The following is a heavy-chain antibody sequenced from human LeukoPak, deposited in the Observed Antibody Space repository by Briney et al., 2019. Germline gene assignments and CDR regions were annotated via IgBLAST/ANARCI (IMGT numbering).Heavy chain of an antibody. CDR3: ARDEDTAMVKRFDY. CDR2: ISAYNGNT. J-gene: IGHJ4*02. Sequence: ASVKVSCKASGYTFTSYGISWVRQAPGQGLEWMGWISAYNGNTNYAQKLQGRVTMTTDTSTSTAYMELRSLRSDDTAVYYCARDEDTAMVKRFDYWGQGTLATVSS. V-gene: IGHV1-18*01. D-gene: IGHD5-18*01. CDR1: GYTFTSYG.